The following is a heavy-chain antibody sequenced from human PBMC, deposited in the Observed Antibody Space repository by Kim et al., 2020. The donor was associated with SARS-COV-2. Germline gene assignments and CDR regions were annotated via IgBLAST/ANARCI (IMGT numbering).Heavy chain of an antibody. CDR3: ARRLAYDSSGYYYGLDY. J-gene: IGHJ4*02. V-gene: IGHV3-21*01. Sequence: VKGRFTISRDNAKNSLYLQMNSLRAEDTAVYYCARRLAYDSSGYYYGLDYWGQGTLVTVSS. D-gene: IGHD3-22*01.